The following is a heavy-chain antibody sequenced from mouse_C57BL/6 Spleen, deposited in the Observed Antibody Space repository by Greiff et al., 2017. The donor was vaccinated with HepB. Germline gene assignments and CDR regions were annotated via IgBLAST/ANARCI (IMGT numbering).Heavy chain of an antibody. CDR3: ARQGDGSSSYWYFDV. J-gene: IGHJ1*03. V-gene: IGHV5-6*01. D-gene: IGHD1-1*01. Sequence: EVQRVESGGDLVKPGGSLKLSCAASGFTFSSYGMSWVRQTPDKRLEWVATISSGGSYTYYPDSVKGRFTISRDNAKNTLYLQMSSLKSEDTAMYYCARQGDGSSSYWYFDVWGTGTTVTVSS. CDR1: GFTFSSYG. CDR2: ISSGGSYT.